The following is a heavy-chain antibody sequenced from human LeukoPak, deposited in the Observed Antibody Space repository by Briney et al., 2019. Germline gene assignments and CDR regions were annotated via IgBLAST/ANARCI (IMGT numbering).Heavy chain of an antibody. V-gene: IGHV4-59*04. Sequence: SETLSLTCTVSGVPISSYYWSWIRQPPGKGLEWIGSIYYSGSTYYNPSLKSRVTISVDTSKNQFSLKLSSVTAADTAVYYCAVSGYCSSTSCLWTFDYWGQGTLVTVSS. CDR1: GVPISSYY. J-gene: IGHJ4*02. CDR2: IYYSGST. CDR3: AVSGYCSSTSCLWTFDY. D-gene: IGHD2-2*01.